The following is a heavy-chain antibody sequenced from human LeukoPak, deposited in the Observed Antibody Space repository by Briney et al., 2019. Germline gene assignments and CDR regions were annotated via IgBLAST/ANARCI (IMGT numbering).Heavy chain of an antibody. Sequence: GGSLRLSCEASGFTFNTYSMNWARQAPGKGLEWVGRTRNKANSYTTEYAASVKGRFTISRDDSKNSLYLQMNSLKTEDTAVYYCAREWAYCGGDCYSEFDPWGQGTLVTVSS. CDR3: AREWAYCGGDCYSEFDP. D-gene: IGHD2-21*02. CDR1: GFTFNTYS. CDR2: TRNKANSYTT. V-gene: IGHV3-72*01. J-gene: IGHJ5*02.